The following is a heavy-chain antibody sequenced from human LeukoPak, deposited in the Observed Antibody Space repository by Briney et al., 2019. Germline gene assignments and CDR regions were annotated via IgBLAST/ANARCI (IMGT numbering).Heavy chain of an antibody. CDR3: ARRGYCSGGNCYSNAFDI. CDR1: GYSFTTYW. Sequence: GESLKISCKGSGYSFTTYWIGWVRQMPGKGLEWMGIIYPGDSDTRYSPSFQGQVTISADNSISTAYLQWSSLKASDTAMYYCARRGYCSGGNCYSNAFDIWGQGTMVTVSS. J-gene: IGHJ3*02. V-gene: IGHV5-51*01. CDR2: IYPGDSDT. D-gene: IGHD2-15*01.